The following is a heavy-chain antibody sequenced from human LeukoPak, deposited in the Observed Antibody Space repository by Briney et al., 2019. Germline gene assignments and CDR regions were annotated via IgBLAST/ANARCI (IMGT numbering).Heavy chain of an antibody. Sequence: AGRSLRLSCAASGFTFSSYAMSWVRQAPGKGPEWVSTISIDGGRTYYADSVKGRFTVSRDTSKNTLYLQMNSLRAEDTAVYYCARKGIGSSRYQNMDVWGKGTTITVSS. D-gene: IGHD6-25*01. CDR2: ISIDGGRT. CDR1: GFTFSSYA. J-gene: IGHJ6*03. CDR3: ARKGIGSSRYQNMDV. V-gene: IGHV3-23*01.